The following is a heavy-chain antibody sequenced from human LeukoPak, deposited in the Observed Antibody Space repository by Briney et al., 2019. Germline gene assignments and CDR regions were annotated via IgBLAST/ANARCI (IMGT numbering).Heavy chain of an antibody. CDR1: SGSISRGDSY. CDR2: VHQTGTT. D-gene: IGHD2-15*01. J-gene: IGHJ4*02. V-gene: IGHV4-30-4*01. CDR3: AREYCRGGSCYFDY. Sequence: PSQTLSLTCTVSSGSISRGDSYWIWIRQPPGKGLEWIGYVHQTGTTYYHPSLRSRVTISVGTSKNHFSLKLTSVTAADTAMYFCAREYCRGGSCYFDYWGQGTLVTVSS.